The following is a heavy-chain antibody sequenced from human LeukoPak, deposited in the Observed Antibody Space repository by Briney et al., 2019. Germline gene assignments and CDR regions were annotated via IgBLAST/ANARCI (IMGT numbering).Heavy chain of an antibody. J-gene: IGHJ4*02. V-gene: IGHV3-53*01. Sequence: PGGPLRLSCAASGFTVSSNYMSWARQAPGKGLEWVSVIYSGGSTYYADSVKGRFTISRDNSKNTLYLQMNSLRAEDTAVYYCARDGNRDYYGSGSYFDYWGQGTLVTVSS. CDR3: ARDGNRDYYGSGSYFDY. CDR1: GFTVSSNY. CDR2: IYSGGST. D-gene: IGHD3-10*01.